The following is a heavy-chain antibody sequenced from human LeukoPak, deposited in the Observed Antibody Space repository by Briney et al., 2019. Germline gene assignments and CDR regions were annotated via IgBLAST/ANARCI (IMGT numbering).Heavy chain of an antibody. V-gene: IGHV3-23*01. Sequence: GGSLRLSCADSGFTFSSNVMSWVRQAPGKGLEWVSAISGTGYTTYYADSVKGRFTISRDNSKNTLYLQMNSLRAEDTAVYYCAKDGGEYYDILTGYYPRLYYMDVWGKGTTVTISS. CDR2: ISGTGYTT. D-gene: IGHD3-9*01. CDR1: GFTFSSNV. J-gene: IGHJ6*03. CDR3: AKDGGEYYDILTGYYPRLYYMDV.